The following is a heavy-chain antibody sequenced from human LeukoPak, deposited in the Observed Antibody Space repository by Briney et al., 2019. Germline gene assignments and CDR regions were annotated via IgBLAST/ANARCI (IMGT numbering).Heavy chain of an antibody. CDR1: GFTFSSYG. CDR3: AKDESYYYDSSGSDY. D-gene: IGHD3-22*01. J-gene: IGHJ4*02. V-gene: IGHV3-30*18. Sequence: GGSLRLSCAASGFTFSSYGMHWVRQAPGKVLEWVAVISYDVSNKYYADSVKGRFTISRDNSKNTLYLQMNSLRAEDTAVYYCAKDESYYYDSSGSDYWGQGTLVTVSS. CDR2: ISYDVSNK.